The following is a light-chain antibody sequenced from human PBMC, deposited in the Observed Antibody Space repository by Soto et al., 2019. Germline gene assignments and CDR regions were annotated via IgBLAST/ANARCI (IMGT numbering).Light chain of an antibody. Sequence: QSVLTQPASVSGSPGQSITISCTGTSSDVGGYNYVSWYQQHPGKAPKLMIYEVSNRPSGVSDRFSGSKSGNTASLTISGLQAEDEADYYCTSKTSRSSSRTYVVFGGGTKLTVL. CDR3: TSKTSRSSSRTYVV. J-gene: IGLJ2*01. V-gene: IGLV2-14*01. CDR1: SSDVGGYNY. CDR2: EVS.